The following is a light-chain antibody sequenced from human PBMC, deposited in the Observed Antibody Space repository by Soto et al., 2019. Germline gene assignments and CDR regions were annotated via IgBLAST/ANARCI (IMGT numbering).Light chain of an antibody. CDR2: AAS. V-gene: IGKV1-39*01. Sequence: DIQMTQSPSSLSASVGDRVTITCRASQSISSYLNWYQQKPGKAPKLLIYAASSLQSGVPSRFSRSGSGTDFTLTISSLQPEDFATYYCQQSYSTPQFGQGTKVEIK. CDR3: QQSYSTPQ. CDR1: QSISSY. J-gene: IGKJ1*01.